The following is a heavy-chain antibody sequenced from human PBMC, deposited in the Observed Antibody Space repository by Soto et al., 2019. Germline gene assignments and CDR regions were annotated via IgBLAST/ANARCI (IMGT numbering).Heavy chain of an antibody. CDR1: GYSFTSYD. V-gene: IGHV1-8*01. CDR2: MNPKSGNT. CDR3: LTVAQRWSGSICYSPTGMEV. J-gene: IGHJ6*02. Sequence: ASVQVSFTDSGYSFTSYDINWVRQATGQGLEWMGWMNPKSGNTGYAQKFQGRVTMTRNTSIRTAYMELRSLTSDDTAVYYCLTVAQRWSGSICYSPTGMEVWGQGTTVTVSS. D-gene: IGHD3-3*01.